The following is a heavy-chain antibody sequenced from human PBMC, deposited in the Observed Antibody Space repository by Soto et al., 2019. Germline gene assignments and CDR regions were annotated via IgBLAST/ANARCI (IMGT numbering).Heavy chain of an antibody. D-gene: IGHD6-19*01. CDR3: ARHNLRIAVAGHDY. V-gene: IGHV4-39*01. Sequence: PSETLSLTCTVSGGSISSSSYYWGWIRQPQGKGLEWIGSIYYSGSTYYNPSLKSRVTISVDTSKNQFSLKLSSVTAADTAVYYCARHNLRIAVAGHDYWGQGTLVTVSS. CDR2: IYYSGST. J-gene: IGHJ4*02. CDR1: GGSISSSSYY.